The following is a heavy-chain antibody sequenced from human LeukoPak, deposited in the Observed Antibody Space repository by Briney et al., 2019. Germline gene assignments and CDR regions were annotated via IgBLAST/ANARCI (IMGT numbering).Heavy chain of an antibody. V-gene: IGHV3-7*01. D-gene: IGHD4-23*01. Sequence: GGSLRLSCAASGFTFNNYYMTWVRQAPGKGLEWVANIKEDGSEIYYVDSVKGRFTISRDSAKNSLYLQMNSLRAEDTAMYYCVSSYAGNSHYWGQGTLVTVSS. J-gene: IGHJ4*02. CDR2: IKEDGSEI. CDR3: VSSYAGNSHY. CDR1: GFTFNNYY.